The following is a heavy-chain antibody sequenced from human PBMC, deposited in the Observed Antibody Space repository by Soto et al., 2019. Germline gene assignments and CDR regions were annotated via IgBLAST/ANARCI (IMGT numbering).Heavy chain of an antibody. CDR3: ARKGGGFLDYMDV. CDR2: IYYSGST. J-gene: IGHJ6*02. V-gene: IGHV4-28*01. CDR1: GYSISSSNW. D-gene: IGHD3-3*01. Sequence: SETLSLTCAVSGYSISSSNWWGWIRQPPGKGLEWIGYIYYSGSTYYNPSLKSRVTMSVDTSKNQFSLKLSSVTAVDTAVYYCARKGGGFLDYMDVWGQGTTVTVSS.